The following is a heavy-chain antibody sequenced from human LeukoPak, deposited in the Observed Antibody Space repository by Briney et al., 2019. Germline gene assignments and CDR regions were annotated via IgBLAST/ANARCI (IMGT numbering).Heavy chain of an antibody. Sequence: GASVKVSCKASGYTFTSYDINWVRQATGQGLEWMGWMNPNSGNTGYAQKFQGRVTMTRNTSISTAYMELSSLRSEDTAVYHCAIGKTSITIFGVVRLWFDPWGQGTLVTVSS. D-gene: IGHD3-3*01. V-gene: IGHV1-8*01. CDR2: MNPNSGNT. CDR3: AIGKTSITIFGVVRLWFDP. J-gene: IGHJ5*02. CDR1: GYTFTSYD.